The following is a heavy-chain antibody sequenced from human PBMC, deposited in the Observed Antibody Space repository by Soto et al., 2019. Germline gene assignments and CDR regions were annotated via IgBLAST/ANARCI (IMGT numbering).Heavy chain of an antibody. CDR3: ARDTASIAARTEPYYYYYGMDV. CDR1: GYTFTSYG. J-gene: IGHJ6*02. V-gene: IGHV1-18*01. CDR2: ISAYNGNT. Sequence: ASVKVSCKASGYTFTSYGISCVRQAPGQGLEWMGWISAYNGNTNYAQKLQGRVTMTTDTSTSTAYMELRSLRSDDTAVYYCARDTASIAARTEPYYYYYGMDVWGQGTTVTVSS. D-gene: IGHD6-6*01.